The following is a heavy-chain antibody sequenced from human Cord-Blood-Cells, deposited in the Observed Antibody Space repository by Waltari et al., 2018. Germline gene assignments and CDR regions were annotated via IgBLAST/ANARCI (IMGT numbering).Heavy chain of an antibody. CDR3: ARGDCSSTSCYNWFDP. Sequence: QVQLVQSGAAVKKPGSSVKVSCKASGGTFRSSALSWVRQAPGQGLEWLGGIIPIFGTANYAQKFQGRVTITADESTSTAYMELSSLRSEDTAVYYCARGDCSSTSCYNWFDPWGQGTLVTVSS. D-gene: IGHD2-2*01. V-gene: IGHV1-69*01. CDR1: GGTFRSSA. J-gene: IGHJ5*02. CDR2: IIPIFGTA.